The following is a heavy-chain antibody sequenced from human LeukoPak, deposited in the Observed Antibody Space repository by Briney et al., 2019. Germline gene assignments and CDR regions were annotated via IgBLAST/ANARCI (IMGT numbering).Heavy chain of an antibody. CDR1: GFTFSSYS. D-gene: IGHD5-18*01. J-gene: IGHJ6*03. CDR3: ARRYSYGPYNIPLYYMDV. Sequence: PGGSLRLSCAASGFTFSSYSINWVRQAPGKGLEWVSSISSSSSYIYYADSVKGRFTISRDNAKNSLYLQMNSLRAEDTAVYYCARRYSYGPYNIPLYYMDVWGKGTTVTVSS. CDR2: ISSSSSYI. V-gene: IGHV3-21*04.